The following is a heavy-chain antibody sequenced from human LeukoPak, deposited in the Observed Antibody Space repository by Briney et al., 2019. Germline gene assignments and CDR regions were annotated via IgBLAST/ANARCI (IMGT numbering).Heavy chain of an antibody. Sequence: GGSLRLSCAASGFTFSSYWMHWVRQAPGKGLVWVSRINSDGSSTSYADSVKGRFTISRDNSKNTLYLQMNSLRAEDTAVYYCAKGANYYDSSGYRRYYFDYWGQGTLVTVSS. V-gene: IGHV3-74*01. D-gene: IGHD3-22*01. CDR2: INSDGSST. J-gene: IGHJ4*02. CDR3: AKGANYYDSSGYRRYYFDY. CDR1: GFTFSSYW.